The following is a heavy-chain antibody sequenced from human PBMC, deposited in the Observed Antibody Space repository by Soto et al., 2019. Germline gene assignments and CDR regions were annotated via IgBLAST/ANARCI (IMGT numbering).Heavy chain of an antibody. V-gene: IGHV1-69*01. CDR2: IIPIFGTA. CDR1: GGTFSSYA. Sequence: QVQLVQSGAEVKKPGSSVKVSCKASGGTFSSYAISWVRQAPGQGLEWMGGIIPIFGTANYAQKFQGRVTITADESTNTAYMELRSLRSEDTAVYSCARATVIAAAVYYYYGMDVWGQGTTVTVSS. D-gene: IGHD6-13*01. J-gene: IGHJ6*02. CDR3: ARATVIAAAVYYYYGMDV.